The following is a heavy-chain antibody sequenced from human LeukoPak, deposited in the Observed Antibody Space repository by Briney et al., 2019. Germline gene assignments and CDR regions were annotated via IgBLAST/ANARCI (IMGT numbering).Heavy chain of an antibody. CDR1: GGSISSSSYY. V-gene: IGHV4-39*01. D-gene: IGHD2-15*01. CDR3: ARLDYIVVVVAATQAEWFDP. Sequence: PSETLSLTCTVSGGSISSSSYYWGWIRQPPGKGLEWIGSIYYSGSTYYNPSLKSRVTISVDTSKNQFSLKLSSVTAADTAVYYCARLDYIVVVVAATQAEWFDPWGQGTLVTVSS. CDR2: IYYSGST. J-gene: IGHJ5*02.